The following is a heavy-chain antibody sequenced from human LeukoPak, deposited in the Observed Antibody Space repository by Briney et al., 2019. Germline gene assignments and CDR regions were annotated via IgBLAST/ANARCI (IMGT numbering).Heavy chain of an antibody. CDR2: ISGSGGST. D-gene: IGHD3-16*01. V-gene: IGHV3-23*01. Sequence: GGSPRLSCAASGFTFSSYAMSWVRQAPGKGLEWVSAISGSGGSTYYADSVKGRFTISRDNSKDTLYLQMNSLRAEDTAVYYRAKLWGYFDYWGQGTLVTVSS. J-gene: IGHJ4*02. CDR1: GFTFSSYA. CDR3: AKLWGYFDY.